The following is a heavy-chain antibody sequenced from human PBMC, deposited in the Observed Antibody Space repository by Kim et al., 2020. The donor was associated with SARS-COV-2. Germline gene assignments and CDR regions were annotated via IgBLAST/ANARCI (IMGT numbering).Heavy chain of an antibody. CDR2: IYYSGST. D-gene: IGHD1-26*01. V-gene: IGHV4-61*01. J-gene: IGHJ6*02. Sequence: SETLSLTCTVSGGSVSSGSYYWSWIRQPPGKGLEWIGYIYYSGSTNYNPSLKSRVTISVDTSKNQFSLKLSSVTAADTAVYYCARDGLVDPSGYGMDVWGQGTKVTVSS. CDR3: ARDGLVDPSGYGMDV. CDR1: GGSVSSGSYY.